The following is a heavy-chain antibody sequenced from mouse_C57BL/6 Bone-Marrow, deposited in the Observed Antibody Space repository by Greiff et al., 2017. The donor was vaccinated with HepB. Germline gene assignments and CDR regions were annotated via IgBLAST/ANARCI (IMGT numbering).Heavy chain of an antibody. Sequence: EVHLVESGGDLVKPGGSLKLSCAASGFTFSSYGMSWVRQTPDKRLEWVATISSGGSYTYYPDSVKGRFTISRDNAKNTLYLQMSSLKSEDTAMYYCARRIYYYGSSLYYYAMDYWGQGTSVTVSS. CDR2: ISSGGSYT. CDR3: ARRIYYYGSSLYYYAMDY. J-gene: IGHJ4*01. D-gene: IGHD1-1*01. V-gene: IGHV5-6*01. CDR1: GFTFSSYG.